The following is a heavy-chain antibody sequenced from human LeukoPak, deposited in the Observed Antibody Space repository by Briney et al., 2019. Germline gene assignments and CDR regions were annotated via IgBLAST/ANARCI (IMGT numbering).Heavy chain of an antibody. J-gene: IGHJ2*01. CDR3: ARTTFDLQAGYFDL. CDR2: IYYSGST. Sequence: KPPQTLSLTCTVSGGSISSGGYYWSWIRQHPGKGLEWIGYIYYSGSTYYNPSLKSRVTISVDTSKNQFSLKLSSVTAADTAVYYCARTTFDLQAGYFDLWGRGTLVTVSS. D-gene: IGHD3-16*01. CDR1: GGSISSGGYY. V-gene: IGHV4-31*03.